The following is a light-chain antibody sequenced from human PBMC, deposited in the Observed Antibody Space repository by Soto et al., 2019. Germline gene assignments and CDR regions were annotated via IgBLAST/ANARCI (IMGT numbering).Light chain of an antibody. V-gene: IGKV3-20*01. CDR3: QQYGSSPMYT. Sequence: EIVLTQSPGTLSLSPGERATLSCRASQSVSSSYLAWYQQKPGQAPRLLIYGASSRATGIPDRFSGSGSGTDFTLTISRLEPEDFAVYYCQQYGSSPMYTFGQGTKPEIK. J-gene: IGKJ2*01. CDR1: QSVSSSY. CDR2: GAS.